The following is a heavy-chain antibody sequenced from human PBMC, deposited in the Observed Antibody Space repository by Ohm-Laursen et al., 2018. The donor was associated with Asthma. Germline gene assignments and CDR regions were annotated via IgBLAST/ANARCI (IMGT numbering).Heavy chain of an antibody. CDR2: ISHSGAA. D-gene: IGHD6-19*01. CDR3: ARSIGWYSLDL. Sequence: SDTLSLTCALSGGYIYNHWWSWVRQPPGKGLEWIAEISHSGAASFNPSLTGRVTISLDKSKTHFSLELTSVTAADTAVYYCARSIGWYSLDLWGQGTLVTVSS. J-gene: IGHJ4*02. CDR1: GGYIYNHW. V-gene: IGHV4-4*02.